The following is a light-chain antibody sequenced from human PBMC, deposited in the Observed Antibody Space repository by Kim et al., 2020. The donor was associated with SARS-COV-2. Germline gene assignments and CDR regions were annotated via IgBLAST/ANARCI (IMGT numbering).Light chain of an antibody. CDR3: QQYQWLYT. Sequence: DIQMTQSPSTLSASIGDRVTITCRASQSISSWLAWYQQKPGKAPDLLIYDASILESGVPPRFSGSGSGTEFTLTISSLQPDDVATYYCQQYQWLYTVGQGTKLGI. J-gene: IGKJ2*01. V-gene: IGKV1-5*01. CDR1: QSISSW. CDR2: DAS.